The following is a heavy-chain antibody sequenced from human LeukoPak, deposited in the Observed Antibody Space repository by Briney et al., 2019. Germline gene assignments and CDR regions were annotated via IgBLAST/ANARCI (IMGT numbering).Heavy chain of an antibody. D-gene: IGHD3-9*01. V-gene: IGHV3-11*01. CDR1: GFTFSDYY. J-gene: IGHJ5*02. Sequence: GGSLRLSCAASGFTFSDYYMSWIRQAPGKGLEWVSYISSSGSTIYYADSVKGRFTISRDNAKNSLYLQMNSLRAEDTAVYYCARAGASYDILTGKNWFDPWGQGTLVTVSS. CDR3: ARAGASYDILTGKNWFDP. CDR2: ISSSGSTI.